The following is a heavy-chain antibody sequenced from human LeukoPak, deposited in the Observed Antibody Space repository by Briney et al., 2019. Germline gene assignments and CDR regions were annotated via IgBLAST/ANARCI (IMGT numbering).Heavy chain of an antibody. Sequence: PSETLSLTCTVSGGSISSGGYYWSWIRQHPGKGLEWIGYIYYSGSTYYNPSLKSRVIISVDTSKNQFSLKLSSVTAADTAVYYCARSGITMVRGVIIPFDYWGQGTLVTVSS. CDR3: ARSGITMVRGVIIPFDY. D-gene: IGHD3-10*01. V-gene: IGHV4-31*03. J-gene: IGHJ4*02. CDR2: IYYSGST. CDR1: GGSISSGGYY.